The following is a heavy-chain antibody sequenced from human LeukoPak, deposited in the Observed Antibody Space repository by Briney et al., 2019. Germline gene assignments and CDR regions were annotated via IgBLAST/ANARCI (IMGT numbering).Heavy chain of an antibody. CDR1: GLTVNNNY. V-gene: IGHV3-53*01. CDR2: LYIGGNT. D-gene: IGHD4-17*01. Sequence: GGSLRLSCAASGLTVNNNYMNWVRQARGKGLEWVSALYIGGNTYYADSVRGRFTISRDNSKNTLYLQMNSLRAEDTAIYYCAIVTTDRPFDYWGQGTLVTVSS. J-gene: IGHJ4*02. CDR3: AIVTTDRPFDY.